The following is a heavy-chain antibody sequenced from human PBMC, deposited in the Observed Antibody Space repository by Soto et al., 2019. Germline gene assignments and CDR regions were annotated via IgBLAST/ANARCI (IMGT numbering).Heavy chain of an antibody. Sequence: QLQLQESGPGLVKPSETLSLTCTVSGASISSSRYKWGWIRQPPGKGLEWIGGIDNSGNTYYNPSLNSRVTISGDTSKNQLSLKLTSVTGADTAVYYCVSPDLSGFDYWGQGILITVSS. CDR1: GASISSSRYK. CDR3: VSPDLSGFDY. J-gene: IGHJ4*02. CDR2: IDNSGNT. V-gene: IGHV4-39*01. D-gene: IGHD3-3*01.